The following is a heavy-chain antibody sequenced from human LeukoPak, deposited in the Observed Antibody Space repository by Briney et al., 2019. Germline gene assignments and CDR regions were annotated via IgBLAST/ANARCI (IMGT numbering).Heavy chain of an antibody. CDR3: ARDRRVYCDSSGYSWWSSDY. D-gene: IGHD3-22*01. J-gene: IGHJ4*02. Sequence: ASVKVSCKASGYTFTGYYMHWVRQAPGQGLEWMGWINPNSGGTNYAQKFQGRVTMTRDTSISTAYMELSRLRSDDTAVYYCARDRRVYCDSSGYSWWSSDYWGQGTLVTVSS. CDR1: GYTFTGYY. V-gene: IGHV1-2*02. CDR2: INPNSGGT.